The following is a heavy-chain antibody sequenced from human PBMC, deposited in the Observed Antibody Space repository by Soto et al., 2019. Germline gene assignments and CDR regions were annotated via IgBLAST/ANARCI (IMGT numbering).Heavy chain of an antibody. CDR1: GGTFSSYA. D-gene: IGHD3-22*01. J-gene: IGHJ3*02. CDR3: ARVDYYDSTGGHVAFDI. CDR2: IIPIFGTA. V-gene: IGHV1-69*06. Sequence: QVQLVQSGAEVKKPGSSVKVSCKASGGTFSSYAISWVRQAPGQGLEWMGGIIPIFGTANYAQKFQGRVTITADKSTSTAYMELSRLRSEDTAVYYCARVDYYDSTGGHVAFDIWGQGTMVTVSS.